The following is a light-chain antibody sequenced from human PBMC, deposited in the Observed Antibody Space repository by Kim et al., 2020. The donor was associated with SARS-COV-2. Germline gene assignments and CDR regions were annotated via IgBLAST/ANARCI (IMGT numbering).Light chain of an antibody. CDR1: SNDVGGYNY. CDR2: DVS. J-gene: IGLJ3*02. Sequence: QSALTQPASVSGSPGQSITISCTGTSNDVGGYNYVSWYQQHPGKAPKLMIYDVSNRPSGVSNRFSGSKSGNTASLTISGLQAEDEADYYCSSYTSSSLNWVFGGGTKVTVL. CDR3: SSYTSSSLNWV. V-gene: IGLV2-14*03.